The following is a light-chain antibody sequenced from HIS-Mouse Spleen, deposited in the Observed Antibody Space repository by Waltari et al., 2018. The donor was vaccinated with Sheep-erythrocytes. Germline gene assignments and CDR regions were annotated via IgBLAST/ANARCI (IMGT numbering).Light chain of an antibody. V-gene: IGLV2-23*01. Sequence: QSALTQPASLSGSPGQSITISCPGTSSAVGRYTLVSLYQQPPGKAPKLMIYEGSKRPSGVSNRFSGSKSGNTASLTISGLQAEDEADYYCCSYAGSSTPWVFGGGTKLTVL. J-gene: IGLJ3*02. CDR1: SSAVGRYTL. CDR3: CSYAGSSTPWV. CDR2: EGS.